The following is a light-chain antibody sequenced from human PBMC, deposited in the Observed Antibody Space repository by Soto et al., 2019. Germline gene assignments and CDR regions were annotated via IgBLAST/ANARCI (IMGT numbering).Light chain of an antibody. CDR1: QSVTSNY. CDR3: QQYGTSRDYT. CDR2: GAS. V-gene: IGKV3-20*01. Sequence: EIVLTQSPGTLSLSPWERATLSCRASQSVTSNYLAWYQQKPGQAPRILIFGASSRATGIPDKFSGSGSGTDFTLTIRRLEPEDFAVYYCQQYGTSRDYTFGQGTKVDIK. J-gene: IGKJ2*01.